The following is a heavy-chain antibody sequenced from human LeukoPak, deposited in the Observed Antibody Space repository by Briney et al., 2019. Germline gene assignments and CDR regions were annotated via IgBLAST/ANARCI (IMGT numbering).Heavy chain of an antibody. V-gene: IGHV4-59*11. D-gene: IGHD6-13*01. Sequence: SETLSLTCTVSGGSISSHYWSWVRQPAGKGLGWIGYIYYSGSTKYNPSLKSRVIISVDTSKNQFSLKLSSVTAADTAVYYCARVGGGQQLVASPLYYFDYWGQGTLVTVSS. CDR1: GGSISSHY. CDR2: IYYSGST. J-gene: IGHJ4*02. CDR3: ARVGGGQQLVASPLYYFDY.